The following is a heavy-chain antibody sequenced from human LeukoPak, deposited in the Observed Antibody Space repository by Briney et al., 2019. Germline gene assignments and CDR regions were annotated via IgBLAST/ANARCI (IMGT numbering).Heavy chain of an antibody. CDR2: ISYDGSNK. V-gene: IGHV3-30-3*01. D-gene: IGHD6-6*01. J-gene: IGHJ4*02. CDR3: ARDPYSSSSCFDY. Sequence: GGSLRLSCAASGFTFSSYAMHWVRQAPGKGLEWVAVISYDGSNKYYADSVKGRFTISRDNSKNTLYLRMNSLRAEDTAVYYCARDPYSSSSCFDYWGQGTLVTVSS. CDR1: GFTFSSYA.